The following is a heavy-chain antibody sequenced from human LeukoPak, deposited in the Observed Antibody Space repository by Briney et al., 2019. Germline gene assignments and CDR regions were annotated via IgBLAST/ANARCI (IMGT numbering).Heavy chain of an antibody. V-gene: IGHV3-23*01. J-gene: IGHJ4*02. CDR1: GFTFRNYA. D-gene: IGHD3-22*01. CDR3: AKKGGYDSSGYLPLEY. CDR2: ISGGSST. Sequence: PGGSLRLSCAASGFTFRNYAMTWVRQAPGKGLEWVSAISGGSSTYFSDSVNAPFTISRANSENTVYLPMNSLRAEDTAVYYCAKKGGYDSSGYLPLEYWGQGTLVTVSS.